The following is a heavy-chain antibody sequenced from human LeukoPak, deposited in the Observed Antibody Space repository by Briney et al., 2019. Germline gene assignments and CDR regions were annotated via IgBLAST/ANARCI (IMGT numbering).Heavy chain of an antibody. V-gene: IGHV4-39*01. D-gene: IGHD6-19*01. CDR2: IYYTGNT. J-gene: IGHJ4*02. CDR1: GGSISSSSYY. Sequence: SETLSLTCTVSGGSISSSSYYWGWIRQPPGKGLEWIGSIYYTGNTYYSPSLQSRVSTSVDTSKNQFSLKLSSVTAADTAVYYCASGILLRYSSGWYFDHWGQGTLVTVSS. CDR3: ASGILLRYSSGWYFDH.